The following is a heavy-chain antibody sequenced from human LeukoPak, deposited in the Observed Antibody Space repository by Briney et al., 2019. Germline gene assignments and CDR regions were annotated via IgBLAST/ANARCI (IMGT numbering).Heavy chain of an antibody. D-gene: IGHD3-3*01. Sequence: SETLSLTCAVSGYSISSGYYWSWIRQPPGKGLEWIGEINHSGSTNYNPSLKSRVTISVDTSKNQFSLKLSSVTAADTAVYYCARVRLRFLEWLLPSYMDVWGKGTTVTVSS. CDR2: INHSGST. V-gene: IGHV4-34*01. CDR3: ARVRLRFLEWLLPSYMDV. J-gene: IGHJ6*03. CDR1: GYSISSGYY.